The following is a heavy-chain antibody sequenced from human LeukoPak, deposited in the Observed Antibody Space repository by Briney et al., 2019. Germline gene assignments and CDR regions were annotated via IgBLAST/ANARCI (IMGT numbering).Heavy chain of an antibody. Sequence: GGSLRLSCAASGFTFSSYTMHWVRQAPGKGLEWVAVISYDGSNKYYADSMKGRFTISRDNSKNTLYLQMNSLRAEDTAVYYCARVYYWGQGTLVTVSS. CDR1: GFTFSSYT. J-gene: IGHJ4*02. CDR2: ISYDGSNK. CDR3: ARVYY. V-gene: IGHV3-30*04.